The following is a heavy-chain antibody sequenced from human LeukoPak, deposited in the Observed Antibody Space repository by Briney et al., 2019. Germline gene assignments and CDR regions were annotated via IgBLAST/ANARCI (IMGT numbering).Heavy chain of an antibody. V-gene: IGHV3-11*01. J-gene: IGHJ3*02. Sequence: GGSLRLSCAASGFTFSDYYMSWIRQAPGKGLEWVSYISSSGSTIYYADSVKGRFTISRDNAKNSLYLQMNSLRAEDTAVYYCARDQKETAMVPGDAFDIWGQGTMVTVSS. CDR2: ISSSGSTI. CDR1: GFTFSDYY. CDR3: ARDQKETAMVPGDAFDI. D-gene: IGHD5-18*01.